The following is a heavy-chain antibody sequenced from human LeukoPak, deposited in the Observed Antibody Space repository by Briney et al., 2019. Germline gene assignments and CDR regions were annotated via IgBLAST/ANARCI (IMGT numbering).Heavy chain of an antibody. D-gene: IGHD5-24*01. CDR3: ARGWGWLHQTFDY. Sequence: SVMVSCKASGGTFSSYAISWVRQATGQGLEWRGGIIPIFGTANYAQKFQGRVTITTDESTSTAYMELSSLKSEDTAVYYCARGWGWLHQTFDYWGQGTLVTVSS. CDR1: GGTFSSYA. V-gene: IGHV1-69*05. J-gene: IGHJ4*02. CDR2: IIPIFGTA.